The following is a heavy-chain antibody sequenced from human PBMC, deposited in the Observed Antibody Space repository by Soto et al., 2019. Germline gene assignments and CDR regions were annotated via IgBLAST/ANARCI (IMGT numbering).Heavy chain of an antibody. CDR2: IIPIFGTA. D-gene: IGHD6-6*01. CDR3: ARVDSSSLHAGRDYYYYGMDV. Sequence: QVQLVQSGAEVKKPGSSVKVSCKASGGTFSSYAISWVRQAPGQGLEWMGGIIPIFGTANYAQKFQGRVTITADESTSTAYMELSSLRSEDTAVYYCARVDSSSLHAGRDYYYYGMDVWGQGTTVTVSS. V-gene: IGHV1-69*12. J-gene: IGHJ6*02. CDR1: GGTFSSYA.